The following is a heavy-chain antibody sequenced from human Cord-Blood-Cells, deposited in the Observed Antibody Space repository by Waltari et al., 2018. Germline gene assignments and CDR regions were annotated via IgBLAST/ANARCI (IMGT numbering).Heavy chain of an antibody. V-gene: IGHV4-61*09. CDR3: AREQPRTGDLRGKAFDI. CDR1: GGSISSGSYY. Sequence: QVQLQESGPGLVKPSQTLSLTCTVSGGSISSGSYYWSWIRQPAGKGLEWIGYIYTSGSTNYNPSLKSRVTISVDTSKNQFSLKLSSVTAADTAVYYCAREQPRTGDLRGKAFDIWGQGTMVTVSS. J-gene: IGHJ3*02. D-gene: IGHD7-27*01. CDR2: IYTSGST.